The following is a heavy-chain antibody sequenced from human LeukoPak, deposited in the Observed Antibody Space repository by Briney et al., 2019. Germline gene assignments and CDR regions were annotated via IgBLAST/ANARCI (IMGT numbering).Heavy chain of an antibody. V-gene: IGHV1-2*02. CDR1: GYTFTVYY. Sequence: ASVTVSFKASGYTFTVYYMHWVRQAPGQGLEWMGWINPNSGGTNYAQKFQGRVTMTRDTSISTAYMELSRLRSDDTAVYYCARASDRFLEWLLLVWGQGTLVTVSS. J-gene: IGHJ4*02. CDR3: ARASDRFLEWLLLV. D-gene: IGHD3-3*01. CDR2: INPNSGGT.